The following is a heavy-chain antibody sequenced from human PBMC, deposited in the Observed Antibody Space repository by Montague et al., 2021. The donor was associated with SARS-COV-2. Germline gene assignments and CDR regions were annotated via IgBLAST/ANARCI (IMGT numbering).Heavy chain of an antibody. J-gene: IGHJ4*02. CDR3: ARVRLTGRTAPYFDY. CDR1: GDSISSYY. CDR2: IYFSCIT. V-gene: IGHV4-59*01. D-gene: IGHD3-9*01. Sequence: SETLSLTCTVSGDSISSYYWCWIRQPPRKGLEWMGNIYFSCITNYNPSPNSRVTTSIDTSTNQFSLTLSSVTAADTAVYYCARVRLTGRTAPYFDYWGQGTLVTVSS.